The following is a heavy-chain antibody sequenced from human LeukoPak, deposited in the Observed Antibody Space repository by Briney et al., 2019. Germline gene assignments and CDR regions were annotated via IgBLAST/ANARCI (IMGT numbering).Heavy chain of an antibody. V-gene: IGHV3-74*01. CDR1: GFTFSSYW. J-gene: IGHJ4*02. CDR3: ARDLSTSIVDY. CDR2: INTDGSST. D-gene: IGHD2-2*01. Sequence: GGSLRLSCAASGFTFSSYWMHWVRQAPGKGLVWVSRINTDGSSTTYADSVKGRYTISRDNAKNTLYLQMNSLRAEDTAVYYCARDLSTSIVDYWGQGTLVTVSS.